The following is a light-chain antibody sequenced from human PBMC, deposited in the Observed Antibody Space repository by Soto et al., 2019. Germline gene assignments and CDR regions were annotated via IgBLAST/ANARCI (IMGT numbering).Light chain of an antibody. Sequence: EIVLTQSPATLSLSPGERATLSCRASQNVRTYLAWYQQKPCQAPRLLIYDASNRATGIPARFTGSGSGTDFTLTISSLEPEDFAVYYCQQRSSPFTFGPGTIVDIK. CDR3: QQRSSPFT. CDR1: QNVRTY. V-gene: IGKV3-11*01. CDR2: DAS. J-gene: IGKJ3*01.